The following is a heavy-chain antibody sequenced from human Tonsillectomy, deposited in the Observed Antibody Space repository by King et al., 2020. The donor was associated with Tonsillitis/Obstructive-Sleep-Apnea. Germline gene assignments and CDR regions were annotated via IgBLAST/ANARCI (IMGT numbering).Heavy chain of an antibody. Sequence: EVQLVESGGGLVKPGGSLRLSCAASGFTFSSYNMNWVRQAPGKGLEWVSFISSSNNYIYYADSVRGRFTISRDNAKNLLYLQMNSLRAEDTAMYYCARDLSVVVITPTSTALDIWGQGTKVTVSS. V-gene: IGHV3-21*01. CDR2: ISSSNNYI. D-gene: IGHD3-22*01. J-gene: IGHJ3*02. CDR1: GFTFSSYN. CDR3: ARDLSVVVITPTSTALDI.